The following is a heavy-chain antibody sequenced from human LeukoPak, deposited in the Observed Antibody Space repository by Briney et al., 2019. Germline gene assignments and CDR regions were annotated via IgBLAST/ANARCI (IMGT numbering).Heavy chain of an antibody. J-gene: IGHJ4*02. Sequence: GGSLRLSCAASGFIFSSYEMNWVRQAPGKGLEWVSHISSSGDTIYYADSVKGRFTISRDNARNSLYLQMNSLRAEDTAVYYCARLGAHYGSGSHTGDYWGQGTLVIVSS. CDR1: GFIFSSYE. D-gene: IGHD3-10*01. CDR3: ARLGAHYGSGSHTGDY. CDR2: ISSSGDTI. V-gene: IGHV3-48*03.